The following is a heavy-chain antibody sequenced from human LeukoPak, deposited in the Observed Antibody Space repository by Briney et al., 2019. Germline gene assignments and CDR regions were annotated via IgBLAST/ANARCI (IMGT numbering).Heavy chain of an antibody. J-gene: IGHJ6*03. V-gene: IGHV1-8*03. D-gene: IGHD2-2*01. CDR3: ARGGYCSSTSCYYYYYYYMDV. CDR1: GYTFTGYY. Sequence: ASVKVSCKASGYTFTGYYMHWVRQAPGQGLEWMGWMNPNSGNTGYAQKFQGRVTITRNTSISTAYMELSSLRSEDTAVYYCARGGYCSSTSCYYYYYYYMDVWGKGTTVTVSS. CDR2: MNPNSGNT.